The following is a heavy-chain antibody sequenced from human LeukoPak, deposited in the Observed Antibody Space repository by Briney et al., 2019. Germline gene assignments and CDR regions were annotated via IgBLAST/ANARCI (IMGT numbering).Heavy chain of an antibody. CDR2: MHYTGST. D-gene: IGHD1-26*01. J-gene: IGHJ3*02. CDR3: ARHQWVPAFDI. CDR1: GGSINSYY. Sequence: SETLSLTCTVSGGSINSYYWSWIRQPPGKGLEWIGYMHYTGSTNYNPSLKSRVTISIDTSKNQFSLKLSSVTASDTAVYYCARHQWVPAFDIWGQGTMVTVSS. V-gene: IGHV4-59*08.